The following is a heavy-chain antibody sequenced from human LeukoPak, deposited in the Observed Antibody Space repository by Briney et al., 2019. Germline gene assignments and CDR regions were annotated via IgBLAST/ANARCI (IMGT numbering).Heavy chain of an antibody. CDR3: ARDLYDFWSKPDAFDI. J-gene: IGHJ3*02. Sequence: GGSLRLSCAASGFTFSSYSMNWVRQAPGKGLEWVSSISSSSSYIYYADSVKGRFTISRGNAKNSLYLQMNSLRAEDTAVYYCARDLYDFWSKPDAFDIWGQGTMVTVSS. CDR2: ISSSSSYI. V-gene: IGHV3-21*01. CDR1: GFTFSSYS. D-gene: IGHD3-3*01.